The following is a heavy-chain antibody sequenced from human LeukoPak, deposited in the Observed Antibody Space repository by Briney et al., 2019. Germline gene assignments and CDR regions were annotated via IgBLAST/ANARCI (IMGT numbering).Heavy chain of an antibody. CDR1: GFTFSSYA. D-gene: IGHD5-12*01. CDR3: AKVSCRPDSGYDCSYYYYCMDV. Sequence: GGSLRLSCAASGFTFSSYAMSWVRQAPGKGLEWVSAISGSGGSTYYADSVKGRFTISRDNSKNTLYLQMNSLRAEDTAVYYCAKVSCRPDSGYDCSYYYYCMDVWGQGTTVTVSS. CDR2: ISGSGGST. V-gene: IGHV3-23*01. J-gene: IGHJ6*02.